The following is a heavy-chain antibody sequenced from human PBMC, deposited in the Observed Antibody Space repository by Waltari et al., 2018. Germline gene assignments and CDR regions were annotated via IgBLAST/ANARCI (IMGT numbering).Heavy chain of an antibody. D-gene: IGHD3-3*01. V-gene: IGHV1-2*02. CDR1: GYTFTGYY. J-gene: IGHJ6*03. Sequence: QVQLVQSGAEVKKPGASVKVSCKASGYTFTGYYIHWVRQAPGQGLELMGWISPNSGDTNYAQKFQGRVTMTRDTSTTTAYMELSRLTSDDTAVFYCARGDFRLSYYYMDVWGKGTTVTVSS. CDR3: ARGDFRLSYYYMDV. CDR2: ISPNSGDT.